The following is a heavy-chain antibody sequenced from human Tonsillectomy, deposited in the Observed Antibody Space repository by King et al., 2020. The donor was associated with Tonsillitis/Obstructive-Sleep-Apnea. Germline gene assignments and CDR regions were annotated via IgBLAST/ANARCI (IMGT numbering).Heavy chain of an antibody. CDR2: IKSKTDGGTT. CDR3: TIHGGSFDY. J-gene: IGHJ4*02. D-gene: IGHD3-10*01. CDR1: GFTFSNAW. V-gene: IGHV3-15*01. Sequence: VQLVESGGGLVKPGGSLRLSCAASGFTFSNAWMSWVRQAPGKGLEWGGRIKSKTDGGTTDYAAPVKGRFTISREDSKNTMYLQMNSLKTEDTAVYYCTIHGGSFDYWGQGTLVTVSS.